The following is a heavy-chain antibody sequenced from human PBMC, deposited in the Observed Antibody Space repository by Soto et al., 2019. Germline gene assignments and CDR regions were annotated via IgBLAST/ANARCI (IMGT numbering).Heavy chain of an antibody. D-gene: IGHD3-16*01. Sequence: ESGPTLVNPTQTLTLTCTFSGFSLTTRGVGVGWIRQPPGKALECLALIYWDDDKRYSPSLQSRLSITKDTSKNQVVLTMTNVDPVDTATYYCAHIPNYYQYDWFDPRGQGTLVTVSS. CDR2: IYWDDDK. CDR1: GFSLTTRGVG. V-gene: IGHV2-5*02. J-gene: IGHJ5*02. CDR3: AHIPNYYQYDWFDP.